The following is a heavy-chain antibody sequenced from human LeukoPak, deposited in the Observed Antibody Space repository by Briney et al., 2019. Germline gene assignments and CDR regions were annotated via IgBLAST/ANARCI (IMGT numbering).Heavy chain of an antibody. CDR1: GFTFSSYW. D-gene: IGHD2-15*01. Sequence: GGSLRLSCTASGFTFSSYWMSWVRQAPGKGLEWVASIKQDGSDKFYVASVKGRFTISRDNAKNSLYLQMNGLRAEDTAVYYCARGWWTSHYMDVWGKGTTVTVSS. J-gene: IGHJ6*03. CDR3: ARGWWTSHYMDV. V-gene: IGHV3-7*01. CDR2: IKQDGSDK.